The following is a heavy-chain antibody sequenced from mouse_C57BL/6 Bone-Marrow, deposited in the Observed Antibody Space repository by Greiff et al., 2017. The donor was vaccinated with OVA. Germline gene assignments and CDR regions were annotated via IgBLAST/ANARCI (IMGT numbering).Heavy chain of an antibody. D-gene: IGHD1-1*01. CDR1: GYTFTSYW. V-gene: IGHV1-59*01. CDR3: ARELLRVSPIYAMDY. J-gene: IGHJ4*01. Sequence: VQLQQPGAELVRPGTSVKLSCKASGYTFTSYWMHWVKQRPGQGLEWIGVIDPSDSYTNYNQKFKGKATLTVDTSSSTAYMQLSSLTSEDSAVYYCARELLRVSPIYAMDYWGQGTSVTVSS. CDR2: IDPSDSYT.